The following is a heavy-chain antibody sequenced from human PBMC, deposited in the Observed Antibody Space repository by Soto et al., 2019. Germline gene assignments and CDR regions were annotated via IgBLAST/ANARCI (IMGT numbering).Heavy chain of an antibody. CDR3: ARAYYYDSSGYWPFDY. CDR2: TYYRSKWYN. Sequence: PSPTLSLTCAISGDSVSSNSAAWNWIRQSPSRGLEWLGRTYYRSKWYNDYAVSVKSRITINPDTSKNQFSLQLNSVTPEDTAVYYCARAYYYDSSGYWPFDYWGQGTLVTVSS. V-gene: IGHV6-1*01. D-gene: IGHD3-22*01. CDR1: GDSVSSNSAA. J-gene: IGHJ4*02.